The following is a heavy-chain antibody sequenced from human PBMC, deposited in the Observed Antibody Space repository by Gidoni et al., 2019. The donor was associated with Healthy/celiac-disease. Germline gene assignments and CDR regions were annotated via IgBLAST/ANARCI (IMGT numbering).Heavy chain of an antibody. CDR2: ISSSSSTI. V-gene: IGHV3-48*02. CDR3: ARTEVVPAARYYYYGMDV. CDR1: GFTFSRYS. D-gene: IGHD2-2*01. Sequence: EVQLVESGGGLVQPGGSLRLSCAASGFTFSRYSMNWVRQAPGKGLEWVSYISSSSSTIYYADSVKGRFTISRDNAKNSLYLQMNSLRDEDTAVYYCARTEVVPAARYYYYGMDVWGQGTTVTVSS. J-gene: IGHJ6*02.